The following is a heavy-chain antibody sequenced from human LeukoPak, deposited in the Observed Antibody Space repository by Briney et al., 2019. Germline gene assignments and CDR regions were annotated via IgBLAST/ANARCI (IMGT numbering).Heavy chain of an antibody. CDR2: IYYSGST. V-gene: IGHV4-39*01. CDR1: GGSISRSSHY. D-gene: IGHD2-21*02. J-gene: IGHJ4*02. CDR3: ARAYCGGDCIGPAFDY. Sequence: SETLSLTCTVSGGSISRSSHYWGWIRRPPGKGLEWIGSIYYSGSTYYNPSLKSRVTISVDTSKNQFSLKLSSVTAADTAVYYCARAYCGGDCIGPAFDYWGQGTLVTVSS.